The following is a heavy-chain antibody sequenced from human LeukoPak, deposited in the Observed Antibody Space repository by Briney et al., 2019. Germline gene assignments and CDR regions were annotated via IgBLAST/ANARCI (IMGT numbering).Heavy chain of an antibody. CDR2: IKSEASGGTI. CDR3: YRGQPFDY. Sequence: GGSLRLSCAASGFTFSSYAMSWVRQAPGNGLEWVGRIKSEASGGTIDYGAAVKGRFTISRDDSKNTLYLQMNSLKTEDTAVYYCYRGQPFDYWGQGTLVTVSS. CDR1: GFTFSSYA. J-gene: IGHJ4*02. D-gene: IGHD3-10*01. V-gene: IGHV3-15*01.